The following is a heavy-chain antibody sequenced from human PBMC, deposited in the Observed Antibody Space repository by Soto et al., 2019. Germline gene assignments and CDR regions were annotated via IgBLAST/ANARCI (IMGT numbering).Heavy chain of an antibody. V-gene: IGHV3-53*02. CDR3: ASYSYGLYYFDY. J-gene: IGHJ4*02. D-gene: IGHD5-18*01. Sequence: EVQLVETGGGLIQPGGSLRLSCAASGFTVSSNYMSWVRQAPGKGLEWVSVIYSGGSTYYADSVKGRFTISRDNSKNTLYLQMNSLRAEDTAVYYCASYSYGLYYFDYWGQGTLGTVSS. CDR2: IYSGGST. CDR1: GFTVSSNY.